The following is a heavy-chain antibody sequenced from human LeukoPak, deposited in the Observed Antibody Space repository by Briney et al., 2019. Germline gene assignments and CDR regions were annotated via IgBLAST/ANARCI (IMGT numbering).Heavy chain of an antibody. J-gene: IGHJ4*02. D-gene: IGHD1-20*01. CDR2: IKEDGSDK. CDR3: VPLNWNPPGDFDR. CDR1: GFTFSNYW. V-gene: IGHV3-7*01. Sequence: GGSLRLSCEGSGFTFSNYWMNWVRQAPGKGLEWVANIKEDGSDKYYVDSVKGRFTISKDNAKNSLYLQMNSLRVEDTAVYYCVPLNWNPPGDFDRWGQGTPVTVSS.